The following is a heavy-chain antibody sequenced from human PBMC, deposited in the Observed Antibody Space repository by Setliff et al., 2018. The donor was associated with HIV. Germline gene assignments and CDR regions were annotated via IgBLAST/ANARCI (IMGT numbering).Heavy chain of an antibody. CDR2: IYPGDSDT. J-gene: IGHJ4*02. CDR3: ARHGQYGSGSYYNRPFDY. Sequence: PGESLKISCQGSGYSFTTYWIAWLRQMPGKGLEWVGIIYPGDSDTRYSPSFQGQVTISADKSISTAYLQWSSLKASDTAMYYCARHGQYGSGSYYNRPFDYWGQGTLVTVSS. D-gene: IGHD3-10*01. CDR1: GYSFTTYW. V-gene: IGHV5-51*01.